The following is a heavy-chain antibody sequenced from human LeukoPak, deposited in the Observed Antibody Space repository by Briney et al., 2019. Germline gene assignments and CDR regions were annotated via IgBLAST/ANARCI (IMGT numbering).Heavy chain of an antibody. CDR2: IYHSGST. CDR1: GYSISSGYY. CDR3: ATNYYYGSGELGED. Sequence: SETLSLTCTVSGYSISSGYYWGWIRQPPGKGLEWIGSIYHSGSTYYNPSLKSRVTISVDTSKNQFSLKLSSVTAADTAVYYCATNYYYGSGELGEDWGQGTLVTVSS. J-gene: IGHJ4*02. V-gene: IGHV4-38-2*02. D-gene: IGHD3-10*01.